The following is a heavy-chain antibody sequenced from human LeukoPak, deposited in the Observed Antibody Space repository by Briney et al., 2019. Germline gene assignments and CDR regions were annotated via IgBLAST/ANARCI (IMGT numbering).Heavy chain of an antibody. Sequence: GGSLRLSCAASGFTFSSYAMGWVRQAPGKGLEWVSAISGSGGSTYYADSVKGRFTISRDNSKNTLYLQMNSLRAEDTAVYYCARFPGVSWIDPWGQGTLVTVSS. V-gene: IGHV3-23*01. CDR2: ISGSGGST. D-gene: IGHD6-13*01. J-gene: IGHJ5*02. CDR3: ARFPGVSWIDP. CDR1: GFTFSSYA.